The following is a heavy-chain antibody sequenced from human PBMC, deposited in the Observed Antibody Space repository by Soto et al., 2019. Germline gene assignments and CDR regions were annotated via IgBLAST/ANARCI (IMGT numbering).Heavy chain of an antibody. CDR2: ISSSSSYT. Sequence: PGGSLRLSCAASGFTFSDYYMSWIRQAQGKGLEWVSYISSSSSYTNYADSVKGRFTISRDNAKNSLYLQMNSLRAEDTAVYYCARDRSGSYQADDAFDIWGQRTMVTVAS. J-gene: IGHJ3*02. D-gene: IGHD1-26*01. V-gene: IGHV3-11*05. CDR1: GFTFSDYY. CDR3: ARDRSGSYQADDAFDI.